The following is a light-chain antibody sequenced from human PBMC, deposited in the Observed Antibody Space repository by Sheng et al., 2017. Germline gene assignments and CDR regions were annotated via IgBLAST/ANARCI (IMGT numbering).Light chain of an antibody. CDR1: QGISTF. J-gene: IGKJ1*01. CDR3: QQSFSVVWT. V-gene: IGKV1-9*01. Sequence: IQLTQSPSSLSASIGDTVTITCRATQGISTFLAWYQQKPGKAPKLLIYSASTLQSGVPSRFSGSGSGTDFTLTISSLQPEDFATYYCQQSFSVVWTFGQGTNVEIK. CDR2: SAS.